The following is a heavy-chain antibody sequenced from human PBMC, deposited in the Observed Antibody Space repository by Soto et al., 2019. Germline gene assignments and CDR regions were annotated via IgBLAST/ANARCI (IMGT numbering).Heavy chain of an antibody. CDR1: GGPFSGYY. Sequence: SETLSLTCAVYGGPFSGYYWTWIRQPPGTGLEWIGEINHSGSTNYNPSLKSRVTISVDTSKNQLSLKLTSVTAADTAVYYCARDQITGLFDYWGQGTLVTVSS. CDR3: ARDQITGLFDY. V-gene: IGHV4-34*01. D-gene: IGHD2-8*02. CDR2: INHSGST. J-gene: IGHJ4*02.